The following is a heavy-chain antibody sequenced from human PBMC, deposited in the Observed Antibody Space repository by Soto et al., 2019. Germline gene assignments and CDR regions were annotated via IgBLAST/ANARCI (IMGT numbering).Heavy chain of an antibody. V-gene: IGHV1-2*04. CDR3: ARTDILTGYPLDY. J-gene: IGHJ4*02. CDR2: INPNSGGT. D-gene: IGHD3-9*01. CDR1: GYSFTGYS. Sequence: ASVKVSCKASGYSFTGYSMHWVRQAPGQGLEWMGWINPNSGGTNYAQKFQGWVTMTRDTSISTAYMELSRLRSDDTAVYYCARTDILTGYPLDYWGQGTLVTVSS.